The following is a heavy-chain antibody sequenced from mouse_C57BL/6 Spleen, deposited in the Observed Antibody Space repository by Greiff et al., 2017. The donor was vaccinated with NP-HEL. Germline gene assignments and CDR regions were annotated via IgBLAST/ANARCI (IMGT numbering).Heavy chain of an antibody. CDR3: TTNDGYYVGY. CDR1: GFNIKDDY. CDR2: IDPENGDT. D-gene: IGHD2-3*01. Sequence: EVQLQQSGAELVRPGASVKLSCTASGFNIKDDYMHWVKQRPEQGLEWIGWIDPENGDTEYASKFQGKATITADTSSNTAYLQLSSLTSEDTVVYYCTTNDGYYVGYWGQGTTLTVSS. J-gene: IGHJ2*01. V-gene: IGHV14-4*01.